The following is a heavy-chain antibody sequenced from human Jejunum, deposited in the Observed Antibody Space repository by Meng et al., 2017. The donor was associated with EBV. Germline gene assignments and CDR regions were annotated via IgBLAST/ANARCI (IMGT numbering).Heavy chain of an antibody. J-gene: IGHJ5*02. Sequence: VRLVECGGGLVQPGGSLRLSCAAAGFPFNSHTMSWVRQAPGKGLEWVSAITDSGCSTYYTDAVKGRFTISRDNFKNTLYLQMNSLRAEDTAVYYCAKLTRAWGQGTLVTVSS. CDR1: GFPFNSHT. CDR3: AKLTRA. CDR2: ITDSGCST. V-gene: IGHV3-23*04.